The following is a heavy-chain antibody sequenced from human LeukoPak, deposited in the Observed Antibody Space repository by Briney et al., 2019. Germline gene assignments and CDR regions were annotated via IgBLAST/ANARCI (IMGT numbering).Heavy chain of an antibody. CDR3: AEDPYYYGSGSYYNEPQVS. CDR2: ISGSGGST. CDR1: GFTFSSYA. Sequence: GGSLRLSCAASGFTFSSYAMSWVRQAPGKGLEWVSAISGSGGSTYYADSVKGRFTISRDNSKNTLYLQMNSLRAEDTAVYYCAEDPYYYGSGSYYNEPQVSWGQGTLVTVSS. J-gene: IGHJ5*02. V-gene: IGHV3-23*01. D-gene: IGHD3-10*01.